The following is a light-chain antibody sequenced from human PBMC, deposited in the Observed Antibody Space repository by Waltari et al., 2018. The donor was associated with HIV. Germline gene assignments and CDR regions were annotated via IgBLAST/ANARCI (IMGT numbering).Light chain of an antibody. CDR1: RLVDKY. CDR3: LAWDSSTSV. V-gene: IGLV3-1*01. CDR2: EYK. Sequence: SYELTQSPSVSVSAGQTASITCSGDRLVDKYVSWYRQKPGQSPVLVMYEYKKRPSGLPDRYYGTNVWVTDTLTIRVTHAMDEAYYYCLAWDSSTSVFGGGTKLTVL. J-gene: IGLJ3*02.